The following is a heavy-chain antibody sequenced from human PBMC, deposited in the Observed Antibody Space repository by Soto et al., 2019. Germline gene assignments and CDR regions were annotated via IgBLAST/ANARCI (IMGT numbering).Heavy chain of an antibody. V-gene: IGHV3-21*01. CDR1: GFTFSSYS. CDR3: ARVLSGSYYNEKPTYYYYGMDV. J-gene: IGHJ6*02. Sequence: GGSLRLSCAASGFTFSSYSMNWVRQAPGKGLEWVSSISSSSSYIYYADSVKGRFTISRDNAKNSLYLQMNSLRAEDTAVYYCARVLSGSYYNEKPTYYYYGMDVWGQGTTVTVSS. D-gene: IGHD3-10*01. CDR2: ISSSSSYI.